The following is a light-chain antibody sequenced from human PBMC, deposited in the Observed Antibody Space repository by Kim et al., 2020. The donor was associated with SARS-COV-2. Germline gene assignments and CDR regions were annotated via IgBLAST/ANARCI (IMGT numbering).Light chain of an antibody. J-gene: IGKJ5*01. CDR1: QGISSA. V-gene: IGKV1-13*02. CDR2: DAS. CDR3: QQFYSYPIT. Sequence: SAFVGDSVTITCRASQGISSALAWYQQTSGKAPKLLIYDASNLESGVPSRFSGSGSGTDFTLTISSVQPEDFATYYCQQFYSYPITFGQGTRLEIK.